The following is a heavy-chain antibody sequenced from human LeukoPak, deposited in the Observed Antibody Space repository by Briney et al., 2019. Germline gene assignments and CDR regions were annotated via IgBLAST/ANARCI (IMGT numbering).Heavy chain of an antibody. Sequence: LNHSSSTNYNPSLKSRVTISVDTSKNQFSLKLSSVTAADTAVYYCARGFLVRGVLNWFDPWGQGTLVTVSS. CDR2: LNHSSST. CDR3: ARGFLVRGVLNWFDP. D-gene: IGHD3-10*01. J-gene: IGHJ5*02. V-gene: IGHV4-34*01.